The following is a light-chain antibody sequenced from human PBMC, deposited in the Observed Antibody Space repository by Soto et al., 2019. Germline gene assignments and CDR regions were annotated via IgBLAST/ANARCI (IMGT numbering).Light chain of an antibody. J-gene: IGKJ1*01. Sequence: EIVLTQSPGTLSLSPGERATLSCRASQSVSSSYLAWYQQKPGQAPRLLIYGASSRATGIPDRFSGSGSGTDFTLTISRLEPVDFAVYYCRQFGSSPQTFGQGTNVDIK. V-gene: IGKV3-20*01. CDR3: RQFGSSPQT. CDR1: QSVSSSY. CDR2: GAS.